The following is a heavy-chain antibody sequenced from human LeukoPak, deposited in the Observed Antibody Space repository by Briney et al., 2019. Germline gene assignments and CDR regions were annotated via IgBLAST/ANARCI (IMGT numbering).Heavy chain of an antibody. CDR1: GGSISSYY. CDR3: ARVGGTAVAGTGGYFDL. Sequence: TSETLSLTCTVSGGSISSYYWSWIRQPPGKGLEWIGYIYYSGSTNYNPSLKSGVVISVDTSKSQCSLKLSSVTAANTAVYYCARVGGTAVAGTGGYFDLWGRGTLVTVSS. V-gene: IGHV4-59*01. J-gene: IGHJ2*01. D-gene: IGHD6-19*01. CDR2: IYYSGST.